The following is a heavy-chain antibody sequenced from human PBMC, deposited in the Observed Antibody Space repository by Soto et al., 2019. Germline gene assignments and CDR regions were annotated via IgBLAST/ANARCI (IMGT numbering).Heavy chain of an antibody. V-gene: IGHV1-69*12. Sequence: QVQLVQSGAEVKKPGSSVKVSCKASGGTFSSYAISWVRQAPGQGPEWMGGIIPIFGTADYAKKFQGRVTITADESTRTGNMELSSLRSEDTAVYYCASHYDSSGYYYRGLDYWGQGTLVTVSS. CDR1: GGTFSSYA. CDR3: ASHYDSSGYYYRGLDY. CDR2: IIPIFGTA. J-gene: IGHJ4*02. D-gene: IGHD3-22*01.